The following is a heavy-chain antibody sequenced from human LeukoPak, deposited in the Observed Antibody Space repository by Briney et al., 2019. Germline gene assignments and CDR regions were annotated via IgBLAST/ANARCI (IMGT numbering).Heavy chain of an antibody. CDR2: MNQDGSAK. J-gene: IGHJ6*02. CDR1: GFTFSDSW. CDR3: VTYTHWGAGDV. V-gene: IGHV3-7*01. D-gene: IGHD3-16*01. Sequence: VGSLRLSCAASGFTFSDSWMSWVRQAPGKGLQWEAYMNQDGSAKGYVDSVKGRFTISRDNARNSLYLQMSSLRPEDTAVYYCVTYTHWGAGDVWGQGTTVPVSS.